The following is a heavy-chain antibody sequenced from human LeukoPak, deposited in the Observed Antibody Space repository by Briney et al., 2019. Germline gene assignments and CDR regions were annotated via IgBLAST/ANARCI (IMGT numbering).Heavy chain of an antibody. CDR2: VGGNGPT. V-gene: IGHV3-23*01. J-gene: IGHJ3*02. Sequence: GGSLRLSCATSGFIFSEFAMNWVRQAPGKGLEWVSHVGGNGPTYYTDSVKGRFIISRDNSKNTLSLQMNSLRLEDTAIYYCVKDSWSRNGIYDPFDIWGQGTMVTVSS. D-gene: IGHD2-8*01. CDR1: GFIFSEFA. CDR3: VKDSWSRNGIYDPFDI.